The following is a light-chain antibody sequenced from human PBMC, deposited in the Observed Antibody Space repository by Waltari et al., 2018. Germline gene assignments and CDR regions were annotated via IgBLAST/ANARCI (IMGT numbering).Light chain of an antibody. Sequence: DIQMTQSQSSLSASVGDRVSISCRASQVISNSLAWYHQSPGHAPKLLLYGTSRLESGVPCRLSGRGSATYYTLTISSLHAEDFVNYCCQQYYCVSLTFGRGTKVQI. CDR1: QVISNS. CDR3: QQYYCVSLT. J-gene: IGKJ4*01. V-gene: IGKV1-NL1*01. CDR2: GTS.